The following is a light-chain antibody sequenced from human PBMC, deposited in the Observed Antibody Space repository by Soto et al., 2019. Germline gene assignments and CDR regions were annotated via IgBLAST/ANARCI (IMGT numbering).Light chain of an antibody. CDR2: GAS. CDR1: QSVSSN. J-gene: IGKJ5*01. Sequence: EIVMAQSPATLSVSPVERSTLSCRASQSVSSNLAWYQQKPGQAPRLLIYGASSRATGIPDRFSGSGSGTEFTLTISSLQSEDFAVYYCQKYDNWPINFGQGTRLEIK. V-gene: IGKV3-15*01. CDR3: QKYDNWPIN.